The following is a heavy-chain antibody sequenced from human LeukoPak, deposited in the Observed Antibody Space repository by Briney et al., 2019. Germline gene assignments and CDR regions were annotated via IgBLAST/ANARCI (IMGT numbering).Heavy chain of an antibody. Sequence: PGGSLRLSCAASGFTFSSYAMSWVRQAPGKGLEWVSAISGSGGSTYHADSVKGQFTISRDNSKNTLYLQMNSLRAEDTAVYYCAKASAMIVVVSKHFDYWGQGTLVTVSS. J-gene: IGHJ4*02. CDR1: GFTFSSYA. D-gene: IGHD3-22*01. CDR2: ISGSGGST. CDR3: AKASAMIVVVSKHFDY. V-gene: IGHV3-23*01.